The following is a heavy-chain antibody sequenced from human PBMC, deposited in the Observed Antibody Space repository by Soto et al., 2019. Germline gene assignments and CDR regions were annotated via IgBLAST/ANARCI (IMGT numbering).Heavy chain of an antibody. CDR3: ARAFGSSSHLSP. Sequence: ASVKVSCKASGYTFTSYAMHSVRQAPGQRLEWMGWINAGNGNTKYSQKFQGRVTITRDTSASTAYMELSSLRSEDTDVYYCARAFGSSSHLSPWGQGTLVTVSS. J-gene: IGHJ5*02. CDR2: INAGNGNT. CDR1: GYTFTSYA. V-gene: IGHV1-3*01. D-gene: IGHD5-18*01.